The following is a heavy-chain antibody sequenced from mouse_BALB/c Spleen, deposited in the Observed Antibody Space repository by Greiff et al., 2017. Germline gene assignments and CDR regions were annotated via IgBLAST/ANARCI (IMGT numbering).Heavy chain of an antibody. Sequence: EVKVVESGGGLVQPGGSLKLSCAASGFTFSSYTMSWVRQTPEKRLEWVAYISNGGGSTYYPDTVKGRFTISRDNAKNTLYLQMSSLKSEDTAMYYCARHEATGYFDVWGAGTTVTVSS. CDR2: ISNGGGST. V-gene: IGHV5-12-2*01. CDR1: GFTFSSYT. J-gene: IGHJ1*01. CDR3: ARHEATGYFDV.